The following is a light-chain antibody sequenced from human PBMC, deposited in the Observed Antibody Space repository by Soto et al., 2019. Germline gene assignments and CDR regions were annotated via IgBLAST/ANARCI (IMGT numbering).Light chain of an antibody. Sequence: SVLTQPASVSGSPGQSITISCTGTSSDVGTYNIVSWYQQHPGKAPKLIIYEVTKRPSGASNRFSGSKSGNTASLTISGLQAEYETDYRCCSFAGTSTYGFGSGTKSPS. CDR2: EVT. CDR3: CSFAGTSTYG. J-gene: IGLJ1*01. CDR1: SSDVGTYNI. V-gene: IGLV2-23*02.